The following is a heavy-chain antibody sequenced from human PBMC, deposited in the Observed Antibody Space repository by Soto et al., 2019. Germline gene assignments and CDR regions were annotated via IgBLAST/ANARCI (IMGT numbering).Heavy chain of an antibody. J-gene: IGHJ6*02. V-gene: IGHV1-69*01. D-gene: IGHD4-17*01. Sequence: QVQLVQSGAEVKKPGSSVKVSCKASGGTFSSYAISWVRQAPGQGLEWMGGIIPIFGTANYAQKFQGRVTITADESTSTAYMELSSLRSEDTAVYYCASDRIGTTSNYYYGMDVWGQGTTVTVSS. CDR2: IIPIFGTA. CDR1: GGTFSSYA. CDR3: ASDRIGTTSNYYYGMDV.